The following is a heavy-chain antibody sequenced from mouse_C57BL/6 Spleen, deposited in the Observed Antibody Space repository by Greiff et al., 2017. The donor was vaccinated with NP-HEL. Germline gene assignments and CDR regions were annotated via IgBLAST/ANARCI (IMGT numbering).Heavy chain of an antibody. CDR2: ISNGGGST. CDR3: ARHTSITTVVAHYYAMDY. J-gene: IGHJ4*01. CDR1: GFTFSDYY. D-gene: IGHD1-1*01. Sequence: EVMLVESGGGLVQPGGSLKLSCAASGFTFSDYYMYWVRQTPEKRLEWVAYISNGGGSTYYPDTVQGRFTISRDNAKNTLYLQMSRLKSEDTAMYYCARHTSITTVVAHYYAMDYWGQGTSVTVSS. V-gene: IGHV5-12*01.